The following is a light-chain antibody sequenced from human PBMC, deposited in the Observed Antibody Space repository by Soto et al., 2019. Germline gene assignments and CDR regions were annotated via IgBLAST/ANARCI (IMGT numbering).Light chain of an antibody. Sequence: DIQTTTSRSALTTSVGDRVTITCRASPSISRFLNWYQQKPGKAPNLLIYVASSLQGGVPSRFSGSGCETDFTLTISSVQLEDFATYYCQQSYMAQITFGQGTRLEIK. CDR2: VAS. J-gene: IGKJ5*01. V-gene: IGKV1-39*01. CDR3: QQSYMAQIT. CDR1: PSISRF.